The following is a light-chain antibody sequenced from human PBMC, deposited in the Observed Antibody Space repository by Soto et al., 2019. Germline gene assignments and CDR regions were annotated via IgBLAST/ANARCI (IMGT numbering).Light chain of an antibody. CDR1: TRDIAGYNY. Sequence: QSVLTQPASVSGSLGQSITISCTGTTRDIAGYNYISWYQQLPGKAPKLMIYQVTIRPSGVSSRFSGSKSGNTASLTISGLQAEDEADYFCGSYTGNIYVFGNGTKLTVL. CDR2: QVT. CDR3: GSYTGNIYV. J-gene: IGLJ1*01. V-gene: IGLV2-14*01.